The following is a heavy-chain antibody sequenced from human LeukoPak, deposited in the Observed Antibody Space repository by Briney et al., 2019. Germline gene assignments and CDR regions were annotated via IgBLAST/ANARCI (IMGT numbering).Heavy chain of an antibody. CDR2: IYYSGST. Sequence: SETLSLTCTVSGSSISSYYWSWIRQPPGKGLEWIGYIYYSGSTNYNPPLKSRVTISVDTSKNQFSLKLSSVTAADTAVYYCARGTSMIVVASFDYWGQGTLVTVSS. V-gene: IGHV4-59*01. J-gene: IGHJ4*02. CDR1: GSSISSYY. D-gene: IGHD3-22*01. CDR3: ARGTSMIVVASFDY.